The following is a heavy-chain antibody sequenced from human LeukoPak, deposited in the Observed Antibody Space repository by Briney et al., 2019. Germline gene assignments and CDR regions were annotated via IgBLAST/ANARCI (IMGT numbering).Heavy chain of an antibody. V-gene: IGHV3-33*01. D-gene: IGHD3-10*01. CDR2: IWSDVSNR. CDR3: ARERVYGSGSDNPLYDY. CDR1: GFTFSSYG. Sequence: GGSLRLSCAASGFTFSSYGVHWVRQAPGKGLEWVAVIWSDVSNRYYAESVKGRFTISRDNSKNTLYLQMNSLRAEDTAVYYCARERVYGSGSDNPLYDYWGQGTLVTVSS. J-gene: IGHJ4*02.